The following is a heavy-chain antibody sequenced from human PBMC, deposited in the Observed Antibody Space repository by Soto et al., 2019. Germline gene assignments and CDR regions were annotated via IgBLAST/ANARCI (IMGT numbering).Heavy chain of an antibody. CDR2: IKSDGSST. CDR3: ARDNASGTDYTRY. V-gene: IGHV3-74*01. CDR1: GFTFSSYW. Sequence: EVQLVESGGGLVQPGGSLRLSCAASGFTFSSYWMHWVRQAPGKGLVWVSRIKSDGSSTSYAGSVKGRFTISRDNAKKTPYLKRNRLRAEDTAVYYGARDNASGTDYTRYGGQGPRVTVS. D-gene: IGHD3-10*01. J-gene: IGHJ4*02.